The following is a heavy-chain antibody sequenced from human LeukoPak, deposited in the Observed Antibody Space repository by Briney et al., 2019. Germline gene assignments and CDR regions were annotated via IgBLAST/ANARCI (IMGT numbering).Heavy chain of an antibody. D-gene: IGHD1-26*01. CDR3: VKDLIGSYSFEY. V-gene: IGHV3-64D*06. Sequence: GGSLRLSCSASGFTFTTYTMHWVRQAPGKGLEYVSTISTTGVSTYYADSVKGRFTISGDNSKNTLYLQMSSLRVEDTAVYYCVKDLIGSYSFEYWGQGTLVTVSS. CDR2: ISTTGVST. J-gene: IGHJ4*02. CDR1: GFTFTTYT.